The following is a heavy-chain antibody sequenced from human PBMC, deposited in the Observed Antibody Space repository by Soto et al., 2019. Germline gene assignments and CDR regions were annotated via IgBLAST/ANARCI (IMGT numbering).Heavy chain of an antibody. J-gene: IGHJ6*02. V-gene: IGHV5-51*01. CDR2: IYPGDSDT. D-gene: IGHD6-25*01. Sequence: GESLKISCKGSGYSFTSYWIGWVRQMPGKGLEWMGIIYPGDSDTRYSPSFQGQVTISADKSISTAYLQWSSLKASDTAMYYCARRSGRIAVWDGMDVRGQRTTVTVSS. CDR1: GYSFTSYW. CDR3: ARRSGRIAVWDGMDV.